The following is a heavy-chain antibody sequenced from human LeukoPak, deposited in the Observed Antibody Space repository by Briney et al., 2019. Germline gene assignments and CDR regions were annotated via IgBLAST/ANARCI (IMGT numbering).Heavy chain of an antibody. CDR1: GYTFTGYY. CDR2: INPNSGGT. J-gene: IGHJ4*02. Sequence: ASVKVSCKASGYTFTGYYMHWVRQAPGQGLEWMGWINPNSGGTNYAQKFQGRVTMTRDTSISTAYMELSRLRSGDTAVYYCARGHGITRESGYWGQGTLVTVSS. V-gene: IGHV1-2*02. D-gene: IGHD1-20*01. CDR3: ARGHGITRESGY.